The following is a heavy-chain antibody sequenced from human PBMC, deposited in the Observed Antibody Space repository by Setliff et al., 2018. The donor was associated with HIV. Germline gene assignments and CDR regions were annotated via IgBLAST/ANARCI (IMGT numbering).Heavy chain of an antibody. J-gene: IGHJ3*02. CDR3: AGGDSRGLLHFDM. CDR2: IIPMLGVA. V-gene: IGHV1-69*10. CDR1: GGTFSSYA. Sequence: SVKVSCKASGGTFSSYAISWVRQAPGQGLEWMGGIIPMLGVANYPQKVQGRVTITTDKSTTIVYMELSSQRSEDTAVYYCAGGDSRGLLHFDMWGQGTMVTVSS. D-gene: IGHD3-22*01.